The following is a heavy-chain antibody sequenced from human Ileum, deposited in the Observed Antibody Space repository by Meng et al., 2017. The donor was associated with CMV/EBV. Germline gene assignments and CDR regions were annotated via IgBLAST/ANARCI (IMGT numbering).Heavy chain of an antibody. V-gene: IGHV3-74*01. CDR2: IHSDGSST. J-gene: IGHJ4*02. Sequence: GGSLRLSCAASGFTFSSYWMHWVRQAPGKGLVWVARIHSDGSSTNYADSVKGRFTISRDNAKNTLYLQMNSLRAEDTAVYYCARDIPYSGNYEFEYWGQGTLVTVPS. CDR1: GFTFSSYW. D-gene: IGHD1-26*01. CDR3: ARDIPYSGNYEFEY.